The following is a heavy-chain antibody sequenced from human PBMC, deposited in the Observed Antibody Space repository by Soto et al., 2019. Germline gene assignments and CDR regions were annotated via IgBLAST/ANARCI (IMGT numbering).Heavy chain of an antibody. CDR2: INPNSGGT. Sequence: ASVKVSCKASGYTFTGYYMHWVLQAPGQGLEWMGWINPNSGGTNYAQKFQGWVTMTRDTSISTAYMELSRLRSDDTAVYYCARGWLANGGGYGMDVWGQGTTVTVSS. CDR1: GYTFTGYY. CDR3: ARGWLANGGGYGMDV. D-gene: IGHD6-19*01. V-gene: IGHV1-2*04. J-gene: IGHJ6*02.